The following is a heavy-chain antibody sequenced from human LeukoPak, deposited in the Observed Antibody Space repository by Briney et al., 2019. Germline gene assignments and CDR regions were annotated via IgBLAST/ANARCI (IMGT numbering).Heavy chain of an antibody. V-gene: IGHV4-59*01. CDR3: ASGDYGDNWFDP. D-gene: IGHD4-17*01. Sequence: KPSETLSLTCTVSGGSISSYYWSWIRQPPGKGLEWIGYIYYSGSTNYNPSLESQVTISVDTSKNQFSLKLSSVTAADTAVHYCASGDYGDNWFDPWGQGTLVTVSS. CDR2: IYYSGST. CDR1: GGSISSYY. J-gene: IGHJ5*02.